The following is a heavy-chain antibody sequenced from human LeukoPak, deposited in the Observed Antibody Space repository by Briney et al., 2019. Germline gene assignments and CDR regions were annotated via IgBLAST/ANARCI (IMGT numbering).Heavy chain of an antibody. V-gene: IGHV4-30-2*01. CDR2: IYHSGST. Sequence: SETLSLTCAVSGGSISSGGYSWSWIRQPPGKDLEWIGYIYHSGSTYYNPSLKSRVTISVDTSKNQFSLKLSSVTAADTAVYYCARGRVGLPGYWGQGTLVTVSS. CDR3: ARGRVGLPGY. D-gene: IGHD3/OR15-3a*01. J-gene: IGHJ4*02. CDR1: GGSISSGGYS.